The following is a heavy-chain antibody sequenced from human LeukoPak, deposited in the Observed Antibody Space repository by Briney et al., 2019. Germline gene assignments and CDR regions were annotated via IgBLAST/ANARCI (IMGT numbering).Heavy chain of an antibody. CDR3: ASHGSVTTGSWFDP. CDR1: GGSFSGYY. CDR2: INHSGST. D-gene: IGHD4-11*01. Sequence: SETLSLTCAVYGGSFSGYYWSWIRQPPGKGLEWIGEINHSGSTYYNPSLKSRVTIFVDTSKNQFPLKLSSVTAADTAVYYCASHGSVTTGSWFDPWGQGTLVTVSS. V-gene: IGHV4-34*01. J-gene: IGHJ5*02.